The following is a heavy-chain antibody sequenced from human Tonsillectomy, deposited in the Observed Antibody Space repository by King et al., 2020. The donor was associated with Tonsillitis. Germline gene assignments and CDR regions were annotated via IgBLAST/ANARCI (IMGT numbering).Heavy chain of an antibody. Sequence: VQLVDSGGGVVQPGRSLRLSWVASGFTFRDYAMHWVRQAPGKGLEWVGGRSLDGGKTSYSHLVKDRFTITRDNSKNNFYLQMNSMRAEDTAFYYSVRAWARKYTGFCTRSGYYFDSWGPGTLVAVSS. V-gene: IGHV3-30*01. J-gene: IGHJ4*02. D-gene: IGHD3/OR15-3a*01. CDR2: RSLDGGKT. CDR3: VRAWARKYTGFCTRSGYYFDS. CDR1: GFTFRDYA.